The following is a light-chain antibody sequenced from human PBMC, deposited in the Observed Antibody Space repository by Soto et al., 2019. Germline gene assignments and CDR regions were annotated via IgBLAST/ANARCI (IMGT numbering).Light chain of an antibody. CDR3: SSYTSSITLYV. CDR1: SSDVGGYNY. CDR2: EVS. J-gene: IGLJ1*01. V-gene: IGLV2-14*01. Sequence: QSALTQPASVSGSPGQTITISRTGTSSDVGGYNYVSWYQQHPGKAPKLMIYEVSNRPSGVSNRFSGSKSGNTASLTISGLQAEDEADYYCSSYTSSITLYVFGTGTKLTVL.